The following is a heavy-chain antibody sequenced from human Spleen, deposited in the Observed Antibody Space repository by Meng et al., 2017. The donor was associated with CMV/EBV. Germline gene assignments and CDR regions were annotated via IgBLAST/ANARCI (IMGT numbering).Heavy chain of an antibody. Sequence: GESLKISCAASGFSFSDYYMSWIRQAPGKGLEWVSVISGSGGNTNYADSVQGRFTISRDNSKNTLFLQMNSLRAEDTAIYYCAKDRLYSSPRTTFQSWGQGTLVTVSS. CDR1: GFSFSDYY. D-gene: IGHD6-19*01. J-gene: IGHJ1*01. CDR3: AKDRLYSSPRTTFQS. CDR2: ISGSGGNT. V-gene: IGHV3-23*01.